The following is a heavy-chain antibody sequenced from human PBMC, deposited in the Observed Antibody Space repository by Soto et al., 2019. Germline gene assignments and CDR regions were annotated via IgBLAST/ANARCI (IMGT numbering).Heavy chain of an antibody. J-gene: IGHJ6*02. Sequence: GGSLRLSCAASGFTFSSYAMSWVRQAPGKGLEWVSAISGSGGSTYYADSVKGRFTISRDNSKNTLYLQMNSLRAEDTAVYYCAKGRLYCGGDWLCYYYYYGMDVWGQGTTVTVSS. CDR1: GFTFSSYA. V-gene: IGHV3-23*01. CDR3: AKGRLYCGGDWLCYYYYYGMDV. CDR2: ISGSGGST. D-gene: IGHD2-21*02.